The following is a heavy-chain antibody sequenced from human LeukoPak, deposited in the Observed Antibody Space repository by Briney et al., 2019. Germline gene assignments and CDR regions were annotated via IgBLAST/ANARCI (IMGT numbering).Heavy chain of an antibody. Sequence: GGSLRLSCTASGFTFGDYAMSWVRQAPGKGLEWVGFIRSKAYGGTTEYAASVKGRFTISRDDSKSIAYLQMNSLKTEDTAVYYCTSSRFTVQSGQQLYLYYFDYWGQGTLVTVSS. CDR3: TSSRFTVQSGQQLYLYYFDY. CDR1: GFTFGDYA. V-gene: IGHV3-49*04. CDR2: IRSKAYGGTT. J-gene: IGHJ4*02. D-gene: IGHD6-13*01.